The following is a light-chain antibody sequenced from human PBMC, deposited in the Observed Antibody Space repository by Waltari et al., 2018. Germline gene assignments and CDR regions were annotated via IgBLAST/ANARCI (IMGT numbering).Light chain of an antibody. CDR1: QSVNIN. CDR2: DTS. CDR3: QQYNDWLPLT. Sequence: EIVMTQSPATLSVSPGESATLSCRASQSVNINLAWYQQKPGQAPRLLIFDTSTRATGIPARFSGSGSGTDFTLTISSLQSEDFAVYYCQQYNDWLPLTFGGGTKVEI. J-gene: IGKJ4*01. V-gene: IGKV3-15*01.